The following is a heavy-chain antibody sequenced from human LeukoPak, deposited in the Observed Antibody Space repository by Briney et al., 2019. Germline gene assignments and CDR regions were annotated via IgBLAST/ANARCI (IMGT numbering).Heavy chain of an antibody. CDR2: INPSGGST. Sequence: ASVKVSSKASGYTFTSYYMHWVRQAPGQGLEWMGIINPSGGSTSYAQKFQGRVTMTRDTSTSTVYMELSSLRSEDTAVYYCARDPRYSSSWWSHDPEYYFDYWGQGTLVTVSS. D-gene: IGHD6-13*01. V-gene: IGHV1-46*01. J-gene: IGHJ4*02. CDR3: ARDPRYSSSWWSHDPEYYFDY. CDR1: GYTFTSYY.